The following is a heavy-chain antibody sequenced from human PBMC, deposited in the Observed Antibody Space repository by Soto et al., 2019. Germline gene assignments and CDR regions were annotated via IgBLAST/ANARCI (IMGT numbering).Heavy chain of an antibody. Sequence: EVQLMESGGGLVQPGGSLRLSCAASGFTFSSYAMSWVRQAPGKGLEWVSVITGSGSTTYYADSVKARFTISRDNSKISRYLQRNSLRAEDTGVYYGARRGGALGYWGQGTLVTVSS. J-gene: IGHJ4*02. CDR3: ARRGGALGY. V-gene: IGHV3-23*01. D-gene: IGHD3-16*01. CDR1: GFTFSSYA. CDR2: ITGSGSTT.